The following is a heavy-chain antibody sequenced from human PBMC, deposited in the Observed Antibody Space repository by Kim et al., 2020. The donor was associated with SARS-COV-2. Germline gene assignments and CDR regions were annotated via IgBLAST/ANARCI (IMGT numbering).Heavy chain of an antibody. Sequence: GGSLRLSCAASGFTFSDSAIHWVRQASGKGLEWVGRIRSKPNSYATAYAASGKGRFNISRDDSKNTAYLQMNSLKTEDTAVYYRTRVPGRISAFWDAFDIWGQGTIVTVSS. J-gene: IGHJ3*02. CDR2: IRSKPNSYAT. CDR1: GFTFSDSA. CDR3: TRVPGRISAFWDAFDI. D-gene: IGHD3-3*02. V-gene: IGHV3-73*01.